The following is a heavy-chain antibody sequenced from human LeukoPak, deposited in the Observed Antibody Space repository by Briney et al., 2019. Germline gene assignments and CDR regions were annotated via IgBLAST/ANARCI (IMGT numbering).Heavy chain of an antibody. CDR3: VRDADISGYYSYSDY. D-gene: IGHD6-19*01. J-gene: IGHJ4*02. Sequence: GASVKVSCKASGGTFSSYAISWVRQAPGQGLEWMGGIIPIFGTANYAQKFQGRVTITADESTSTAYMELSSLRSEDTAVYYCVRDADISGYYSYSDYWGQGTLVTVSS. CDR2: IIPIFGTA. V-gene: IGHV1-69*13. CDR1: GGTFSSYA.